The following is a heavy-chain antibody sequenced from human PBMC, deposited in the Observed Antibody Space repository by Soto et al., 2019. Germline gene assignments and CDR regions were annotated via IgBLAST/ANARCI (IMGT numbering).Heavy chain of an antibody. J-gene: IGHJ4*02. CDR3: AKVAIFGVVTDYFDY. CDR2: ISYDGSNK. CDR1: GFTFSSYG. V-gene: IGHV3-30*18. Sequence: QVQLVESGGGVVQPGRSLRLSCAASGFTFSSYGMHWVRQAPGKGLEWVAVISYDGSNKYYADSVKGRFTISRDNSKNTLYLQMNSLRAEDMAVYYCAKVAIFGVVTDYFDYWGQGTLVTVSS. D-gene: IGHD3-3*01.